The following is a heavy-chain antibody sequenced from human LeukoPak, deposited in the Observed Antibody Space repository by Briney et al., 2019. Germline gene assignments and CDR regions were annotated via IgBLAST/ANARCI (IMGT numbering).Heavy chain of an antibody. CDR2: ISAYNGNT. J-gene: IGHJ6*02. V-gene: IGHV1-18*01. Sequence: ASVKVSCKASGYTFTSYGISWVRQAPGQGLEWMGWISAYNGNTNYAQKLQGRVTVTTDTSTSTAYMELRSLRSDDTAVYYCARDTGIAAAGTDLYYYYGMDVWGQGTTVTVSS. CDR1: GYTFTSYG. D-gene: IGHD6-13*01. CDR3: ARDTGIAAAGTDLYYYYGMDV.